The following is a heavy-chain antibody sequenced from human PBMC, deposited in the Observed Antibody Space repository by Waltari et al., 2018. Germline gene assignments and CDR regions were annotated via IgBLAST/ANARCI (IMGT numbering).Heavy chain of an antibody. J-gene: IGHJ4*02. CDR3: ARDSVRATLTGALFDL. CDR1: GDSFNIYY. CDR2: IYPSGNT. Sequence: QVQLQESGPGLVKPSETLSLTCTVSGDSFNIYYWNWIRQPPGKGLEWIGYIYPSGNTNYNPSLESRVTISVDTSKSQFSLNLTSVTSADTAVYFCARDSVRATLTGALFDLWGQGTLVTVSS. V-gene: IGHV4-59*01.